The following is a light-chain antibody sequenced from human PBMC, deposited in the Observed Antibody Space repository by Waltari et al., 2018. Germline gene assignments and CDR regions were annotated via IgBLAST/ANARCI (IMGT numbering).Light chain of an antibody. CDR3: QQYNSYPWT. CDR2: RTS. Sequence: DTQLTQSPSTLSASVGDGVTITCRASQSISYWLAWYQQKPGKAPKVLFSRTSGLEDGVPSRFSCSRSGTEFTLSISSLQPDDFATYYCQQYNSYPWTFGQGTKVEIK. V-gene: IGKV1-5*03. J-gene: IGKJ1*01. CDR1: QSISYW.